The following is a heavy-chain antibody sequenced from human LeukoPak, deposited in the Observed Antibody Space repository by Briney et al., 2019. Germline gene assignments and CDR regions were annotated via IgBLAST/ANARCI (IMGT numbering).Heavy chain of an antibody. J-gene: IGHJ6*03. CDR2: IYYSGST. Sequence: SETLSLTCTVSGGSISSYYWSWIRQPPGKGLEWIGYIYYSGSTNYNPSLKSRVTISVDTSKNQFSLRLSSVTAADTAVYYCARATGSYSYMDVWGKGATVTVSS. CDR3: ARATGSYSYMDV. CDR1: GGSISSYY. D-gene: IGHD1-26*01. V-gene: IGHV4-59*01.